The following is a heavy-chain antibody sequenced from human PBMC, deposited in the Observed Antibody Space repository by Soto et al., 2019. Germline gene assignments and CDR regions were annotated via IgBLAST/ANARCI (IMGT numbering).Heavy chain of an antibody. D-gene: IGHD2-15*01. CDR1: GFTFSNYA. J-gene: IGHJ4*02. CDR2: ISFDGSNR. Sequence: GGSLRLSCAASGFTFSNYAMHWVRQAPGKGLEWVAIISFDGSNRFYRDSVKGRFTISRDNSKNTRYLEMSSLRAEDTAVYFCAKELSYCSGGSCYQHDGSDNWGQGTLVTVSS. V-gene: IGHV3-30*18. CDR3: AKELSYCSGGSCYQHDGSDN.